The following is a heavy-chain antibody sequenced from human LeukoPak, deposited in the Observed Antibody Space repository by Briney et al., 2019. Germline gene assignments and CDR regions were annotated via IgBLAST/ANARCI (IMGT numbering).Heavy chain of an antibody. V-gene: IGHV3-15*04. CDR1: GFTFSYAW. Sequence: PGGSLRLSCAASGFTFSYAWMSWVRQAPGGGLEWVGRVETRATGGTTEYSAPVKGRFSISRDDSTNTLSLQMNSLKLEDTAVYYCAKGGADYYYDSSGYYDAFDIWGQGTMVTVSS. CDR3: AKGGADYYYDSSGYYDAFDI. J-gene: IGHJ3*02. CDR2: VETRATGGTT. D-gene: IGHD3-22*01.